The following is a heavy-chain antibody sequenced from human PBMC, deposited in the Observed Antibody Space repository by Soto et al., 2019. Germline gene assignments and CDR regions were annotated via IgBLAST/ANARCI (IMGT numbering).Heavy chain of an antibody. Sequence: SETLSLTCAVYGGSFSGYYWSWIRQPPGKGLEWIGEINHSGSTNYNPSLKSRVTISVDTSKNQFSLKLSSVTAADTAVYYCARGRKNYYGSGSYYTFFPLNRFDPWGQGTLVTAPQ. D-gene: IGHD3-10*01. CDR1: GGSFSGYY. CDR3: ARGRKNYYGSGSYYTFFPLNRFDP. CDR2: INHSGST. J-gene: IGHJ5*02. V-gene: IGHV4-34*01.